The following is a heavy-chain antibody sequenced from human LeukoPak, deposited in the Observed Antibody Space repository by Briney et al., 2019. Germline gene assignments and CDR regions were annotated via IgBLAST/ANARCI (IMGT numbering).Heavy chain of an antibody. CDR3: SVNYCSGGSCYML. V-gene: IGHV3-73*01. Sequence: PGGSLRLSCAASGFTFSGSAMHWVRQASGEGLEWVGRIRSKANSYATAYAASVKGRFTISRDDSKNTAYLQMNSLKTEDTAVYYCSVNYCSGGSCYMLWGQGTLVTVSS. J-gene: IGHJ4*02. CDR2: IRSKANSYAT. CDR1: GFTFSGSA. D-gene: IGHD2-15*01.